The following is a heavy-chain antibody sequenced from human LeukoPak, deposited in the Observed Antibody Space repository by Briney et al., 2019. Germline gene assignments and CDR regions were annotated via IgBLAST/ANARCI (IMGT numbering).Heavy chain of an antibody. CDR3: ASVRAGTYYNLGYYMDV. Sequence: PGGSLRLSCAASGFTFNTYWIHWVRQGPGKGLVWVSRINSDGNRTSYADSVKGRFTISRDNAKNTLYLQMNSLRAEDTAVYYCASVRAGTYYNLGYYMDVWGKGTTVTVSS. CDR1: GFTFNTYW. CDR2: INSDGNRT. V-gene: IGHV3-74*01. J-gene: IGHJ6*03. D-gene: IGHD3-10*01.